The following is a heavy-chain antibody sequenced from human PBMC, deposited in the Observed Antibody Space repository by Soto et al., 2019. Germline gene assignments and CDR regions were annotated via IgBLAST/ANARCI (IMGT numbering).Heavy chain of an antibody. CDR2: IIPIFGTA. CDR3: ARVGAYYDSSGYSY. Sequence: QVQLVQSGAEVKKPGSSVKVSCKASGGTFSSYAISWVRQAPGQGLEWMGGIIPIFGTANYAQKFQGRVTVTADKSTSTAYRELSSLGTEDTAVYYCARVGAYYDSSGYSYWGQGTLVTVSS. D-gene: IGHD3-22*01. J-gene: IGHJ4*02. V-gene: IGHV1-69*06. CDR1: GGTFSSYA.